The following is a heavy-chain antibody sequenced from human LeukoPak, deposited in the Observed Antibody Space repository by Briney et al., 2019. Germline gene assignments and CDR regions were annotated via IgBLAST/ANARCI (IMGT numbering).Heavy chain of an antibody. CDR2: ISGSGGST. J-gene: IGHJ4*02. V-gene: IGHV3-23*01. CDR3: AKWRGFTTAAFDY. D-gene: IGHD4-17*01. CDR1: GFTSSSYA. Sequence: PGGSLRLSCAASGFTSSSYAMSWVRQAPGKGLEWVSAISGSGGSTYYADSVKGRFTISRDNSKNTLYLQMNSLRAEDTAVYYCAKWRGFTTAAFDYWGQGTLVTVSS.